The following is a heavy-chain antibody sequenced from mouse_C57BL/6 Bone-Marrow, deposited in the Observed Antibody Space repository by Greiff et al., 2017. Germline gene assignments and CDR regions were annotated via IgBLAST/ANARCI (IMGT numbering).Heavy chain of an antibody. CDR1: GFNFQDDY. D-gene: IGHD2-3*01. CDR3: SSFDGNYFDF. Sequence: VQLQQSGAELVRPGASVKLSCTASGFNFQDDYIHWVKQGPEQGLEWIGWIDPEIGDTEYASKFQGKATITSDTSSNTAYLQLSSLTSEDTAVYYCSSFDGNYFDFGGQGTPLTVAS. V-gene: IGHV14-4*01. J-gene: IGHJ2*01. CDR2: IDPEIGDT.